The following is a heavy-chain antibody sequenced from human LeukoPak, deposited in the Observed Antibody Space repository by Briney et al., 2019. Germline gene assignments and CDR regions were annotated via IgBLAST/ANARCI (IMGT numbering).Heavy chain of an antibody. J-gene: IGHJ4*02. CDR2: ISSSGSTI. Sequence: GGSLRPSCAASGFTFSSYEMNWVRQAPGKGLEWVSYISSSGSTIYYADSVKGRFTISRDNAKNSLYLQMNSLRAEDTAVYYCARGGATVTDFDYWGQGTLVTVSS. CDR3: ARGGATVTDFDY. V-gene: IGHV3-48*03. D-gene: IGHD4-17*01. CDR1: GFTFSSYE.